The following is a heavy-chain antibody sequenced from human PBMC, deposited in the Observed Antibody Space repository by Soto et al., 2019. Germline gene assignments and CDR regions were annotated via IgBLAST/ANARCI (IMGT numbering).Heavy chain of an antibody. V-gene: IGHV1-69*12. CDR3: ARDNDRPQLGGNYYYILDV. Sequence: QVQLEQSGAEVKKPGSSVKVSCKASGGTFRNSAISWVRQAPGQGLEWMGGIMPIFRTPDYAQKFQGRVTITADEAXXXAXXELSGLRSDDTAVYFCARDNDRPQLGGNYYYILDVWGHGTTVTVSS. CDR1: GGTFRNSA. D-gene: IGHD1-1*01. J-gene: IGHJ6*02. CDR2: IMPIFRTP.